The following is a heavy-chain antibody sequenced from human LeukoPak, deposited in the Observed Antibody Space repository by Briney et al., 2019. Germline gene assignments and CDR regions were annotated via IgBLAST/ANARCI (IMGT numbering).Heavy chain of an antibody. CDR1: GGSIRGYY. J-gene: IGHJ4*02. CDR2: IYSSGST. Sequence: SETLSLTCNVSGGSIRGYYWSWIRQPPGKGLEWIGYIYSSGSTNYNPSLKSRVTISLDTSKKQFSLKLSSVTAADTALYYCARTLAYCSGGSCYSYYFDYWGRGALVSVSS. CDR3: ARTLAYCSGGSCYSYYFDY. D-gene: IGHD2-15*01. V-gene: IGHV4-59*01.